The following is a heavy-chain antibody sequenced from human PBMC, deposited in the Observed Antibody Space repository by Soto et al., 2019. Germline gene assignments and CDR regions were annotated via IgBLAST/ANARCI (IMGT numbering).Heavy chain of an antibody. CDR3: ARDRVAGIWGDAFDI. V-gene: IGHV1-18*04. Sequence: QVQLVQSGAEMKKPGASVKVSCKTSGYTFTNHGINWVRQAPGQGLEWMGWINPYNANTNYAQKLQGRVTMTTDTSTSTAYMDLRSRTSDDTAVYYGARDRVAGIWGDAFDIWGQGTMVTVSS. J-gene: IGHJ3*02. CDR2: INPYNANT. D-gene: IGHD3-16*01. CDR1: GYTFTNHG.